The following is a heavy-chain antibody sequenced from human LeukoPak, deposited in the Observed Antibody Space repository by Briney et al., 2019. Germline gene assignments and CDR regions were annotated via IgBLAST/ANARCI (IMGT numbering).Heavy chain of an antibody. D-gene: IGHD7-27*01. CDR1: GFTVSSNY. J-gene: IGHJ4*02. V-gene: IGHV3-23*01. CDR2: ITTSDGNT. Sequence: GGSLRLSCAASGFTVSSNYMSWVRQAPGKGLEWVSTITTSDGNTYYADSVKGRFTVSRDNSKDTLFLQMNSLRAEDTAVYYCAKDGGLWVSAHWGDSWGRGTLVTVSS. CDR3: AKDGGLWVSAHWGDS.